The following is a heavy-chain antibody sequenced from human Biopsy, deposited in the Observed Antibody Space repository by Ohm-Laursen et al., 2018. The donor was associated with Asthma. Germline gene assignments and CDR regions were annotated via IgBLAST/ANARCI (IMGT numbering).Heavy chain of an antibody. CDR3: ARKAGSCISRTCYSLDF. D-gene: IGHD2-2*01. V-gene: IGHV1-69*13. CDR2: SNSVFGTT. J-gene: IGHJ4*02. CDR1: GGTFNTCV. Sequence: SETVSCQSLGGTFNTCVIGWVRQAPGQGLEWMGGSNSVFGTTTYPQKFQDRVTITADDSTSTVYMELSSLRSEDTAVYYCARKAGSCISRTCYSLDFWGQGTLVTVSS.